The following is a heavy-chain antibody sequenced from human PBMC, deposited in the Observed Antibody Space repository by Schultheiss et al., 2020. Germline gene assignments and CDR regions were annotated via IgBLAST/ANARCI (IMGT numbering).Heavy chain of an antibody. CDR3: AKDGLEYYYDSSGSPPYGMDV. CDR2: ISWNSGSI. D-gene: IGHD3-22*01. CDR1: GFTFDDYA. Sequence: GGSLRLSCAASGFTFDDYAMHWVRQAPGKGLEWVSGISWNSGSIGYADSVKGRFTISRDNAKNSLYLQMNSLRAEDTALYYCAKDGLEYYYDSSGSPPYGMDVWGKGTTVNVSS. V-gene: IGHV3-9*01. J-gene: IGHJ6*04.